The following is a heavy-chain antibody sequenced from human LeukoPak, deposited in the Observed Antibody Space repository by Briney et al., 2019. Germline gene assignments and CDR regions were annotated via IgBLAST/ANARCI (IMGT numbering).Heavy chain of an antibody. J-gene: IGHJ4*02. D-gene: IGHD2-15*01. CDR2: INSSGSTI. Sequence: GALRLSCAAPGFTFSRYEMNWGRPAPGKGLGWVSYINSSGSTIYYADSVKGRFTISRDNAKTSLYLQMNSLRAEDTAVYYCARETSVVVAATGAFDYWGQGTLVTVSS. V-gene: IGHV3-48*03. CDR3: ARETSVVVAATGAFDY. CDR1: GFTFSRYE.